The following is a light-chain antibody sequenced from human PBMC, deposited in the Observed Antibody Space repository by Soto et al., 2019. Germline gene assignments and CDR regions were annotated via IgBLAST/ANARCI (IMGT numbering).Light chain of an antibody. CDR3: SSHTSSRTRV. V-gene: IGLV2-14*01. CDR2: EVS. Sequence: QSALTQPASVSGSPGQSIIISCTGSSSDVGGYNYVSWYQQHPGKAPKLIIYEVSNRPSGVSSRFSGSKSGNTASLTISGLQAEDEADYYCSSHTSSRTRVFGGGTKL. CDR1: SSDVGGYNY. J-gene: IGLJ3*02.